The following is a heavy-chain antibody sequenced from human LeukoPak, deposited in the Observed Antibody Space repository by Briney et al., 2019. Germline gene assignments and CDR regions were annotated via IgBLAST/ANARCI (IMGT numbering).Heavy chain of an antibody. CDR2: ISSSSSYI. Sequence: PGGSLRLSCAASGFTFSSYSMNWVRQAPGKGLEWVSSISSSSSYIYYADSVKGRFTISRDNAKNSLYLQMNSLRAEDTAVYYCARDPYLSRASFFDYWGQGTLVTVSS. J-gene: IGHJ4*02. CDR1: GFTFSSYS. V-gene: IGHV3-21*01. CDR3: ARDPYLSRASFFDY.